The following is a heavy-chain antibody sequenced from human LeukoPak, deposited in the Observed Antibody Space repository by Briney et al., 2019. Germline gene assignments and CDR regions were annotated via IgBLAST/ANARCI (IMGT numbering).Heavy chain of an antibody. CDR1: GFTFSSYA. D-gene: IGHD5-18*01. CDR3: AKFRLPSTVATAMIHSYFFDY. Sequence: PGGSLRLSCAASGFTFSSYAMIWVRQAPGKGLEWVSVISGSGDTTYYAESVKGRFTISRDNSKNTLYVQMNSLRAEDTAVYYCAKFRLPSTVATAMIHSYFFDYWGQGTLVTVPS. CDR2: ISGSGDTT. J-gene: IGHJ4*02. V-gene: IGHV3-23*01.